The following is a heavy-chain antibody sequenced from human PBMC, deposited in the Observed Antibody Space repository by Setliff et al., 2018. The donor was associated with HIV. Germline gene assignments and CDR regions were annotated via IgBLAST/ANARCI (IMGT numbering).Heavy chain of an antibody. CDR1: GGSFSAYY. Sequence: PSETLSLTCAVYGGSFSAYYWTWIRQPPGKGLEWIGEINHGGSTNYNPSLKSRVTISVDTSKNQFSLKLRSVTAADTAIYYCARSDLDNGSGYFDYYSYYMDVWGRGTTVTVSS. V-gene: IGHV4-34*01. CDR2: INHGGST. CDR3: ARSDLDNGSGYFDYYSYYMDV. J-gene: IGHJ6*03. D-gene: IGHD3-22*01.